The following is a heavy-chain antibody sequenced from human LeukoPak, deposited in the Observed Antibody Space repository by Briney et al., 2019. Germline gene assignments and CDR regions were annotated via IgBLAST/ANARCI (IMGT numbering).Heavy chain of an antibody. CDR3: ARGGGYYFDY. CDR1: GFTFSSYA. V-gene: IGHV3-23*01. CDR2: ISGSGGST. Sequence: GGSLRLSCAASGFTFSSYAMSWVRQAPGKGLEWVSAISGSGGSTYYPDSVEGRFTISRDNAKNSLYLQMNSLRAEDTAVYYCARGGGYYFDYWGQGTLVTVSS. J-gene: IGHJ4*02. D-gene: IGHD4-23*01.